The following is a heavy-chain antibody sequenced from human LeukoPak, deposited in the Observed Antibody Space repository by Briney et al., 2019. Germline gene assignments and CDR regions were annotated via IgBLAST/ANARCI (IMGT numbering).Heavy chain of an antibody. J-gene: IGHJ4*02. Sequence: VRSLRLSCAASGFTFSTYGMHWVRQAPGKGLEWVALIWYDGSNKYYADSVKDRFTISRDNYKNTLYLQMNSLRAEDTAVYYCARDQGCASTDCYSLFFHYWGQGTLVTVSS. D-gene: IGHD2-21*02. CDR3: ARDQGCASTDCYSLFFHY. CDR1: GFTFSTYG. V-gene: IGHV3-33*01. CDR2: IWYDGSNK.